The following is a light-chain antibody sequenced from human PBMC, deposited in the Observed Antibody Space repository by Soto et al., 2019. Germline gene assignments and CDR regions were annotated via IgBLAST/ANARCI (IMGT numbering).Light chain of an antibody. Sequence: EIVLTQSPGTLSLSPGERATLSCRASQSVSSSYLAWYQQKPGQAPRLLIYGASSRATGIPDRFSGSGSGTEVTLTISRLETEDVAVYYCQQYGSLPPYTFGQGTKLEI. CDR3: QQYGSLPPYT. V-gene: IGKV3-20*01. CDR1: QSVSSSY. J-gene: IGKJ2*01. CDR2: GAS.